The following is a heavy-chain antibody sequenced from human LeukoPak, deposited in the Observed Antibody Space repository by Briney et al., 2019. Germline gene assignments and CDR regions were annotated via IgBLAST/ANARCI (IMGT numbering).Heavy chain of an antibody. J-gene: IGHJ5*02. CDR1: GGSISSYY. D-gene: IGHD3-10*01. CDR3: ARQPHYYGSGSYNWFDP. V-gene: IGHV4-59*08. CDR2: IYYSGST. Sequence: SETLSLTCTVSGGSISSYYWSWIRQPPGKGLEWIGYIYYSGSTNYNPSLKSRVTISVDTSKNQFSLKLSSVTAADTAVYYCARQPHYYGSGSYNWFDPWGQGTLVTVSS.